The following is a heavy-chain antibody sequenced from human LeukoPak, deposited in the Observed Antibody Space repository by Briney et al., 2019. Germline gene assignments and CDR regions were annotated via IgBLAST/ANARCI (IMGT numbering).Heavy chain of an antibody. CDR1: GGTFSSYA. V-gene: IGHV1-46*01. CDR2: INPSGGST. D-gene: IGHD1-26*01. J-gene: IGHJ3*02. CDR3: ARGGRWELLGVDAFDI. Sequence: ASVKVSCKASGGTFSSYAISWVRQAPGQGLEWMGIINPSGGSTSYAQKFQGRVTMTRDMSTSTVYMELSSLRSEDTAVYYCARGGRWELLGVDAFDIWGQGTMVTVSS.